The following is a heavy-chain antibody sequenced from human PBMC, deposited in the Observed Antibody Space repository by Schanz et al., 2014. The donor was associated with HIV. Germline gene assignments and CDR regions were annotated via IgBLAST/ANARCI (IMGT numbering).Heavy chain of an antibody. J-gene: IGHJ5*02. V-gene: IGHV3-9*01. D-gene: IGHD6-6*01. CDR1: GFTFDDFA. CDR3: ARDRVSGSSSSSWFDP. CDR2: ISWNSGII. Sequence: EVQLVESGGGLVHPGGSLRLSCAASGFTFDDFAMHWVRQAPGKGLEWVSSISWNSGIIGYADSVKGRFSISRDNAKNSLYLQIISLTAEDTAMYYCARDRVSGSSSSSWFDPWGQGTLVTVSS.